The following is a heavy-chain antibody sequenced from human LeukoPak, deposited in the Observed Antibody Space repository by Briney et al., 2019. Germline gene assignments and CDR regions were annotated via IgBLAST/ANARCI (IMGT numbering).Heavy chain of an antibody. CDR1: GYSFTNYW. Sequence: GESLKISCKGSGYSFTNYWIGWVRQVPGKGLEWMGIIDPGDSETRYSPSFQGQVIISADKSSSTAYLQWTSLKASDTAMYYCARKRAASGDYSFDPWGQGTLVTVSS. CDR2: IDPGDSET. V-gene: IGHV5-51*01. CDR3: ARKRAASGDYSFDP. D-gene: IGHD4-17*01. J-gene: IGHJ5*02.